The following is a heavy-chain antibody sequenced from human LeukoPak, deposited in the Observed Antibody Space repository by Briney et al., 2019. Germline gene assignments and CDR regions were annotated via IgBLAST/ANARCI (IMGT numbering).Heavy chain of an antibody. J-gene: IGHJ1*01. Sequence: GGSLRLSCAASGFTFRTYWMCWVRQAPGKGLEWVANIKQDGSEKYYVDSVKGRFTISRDNAKNSLYLQMNSLRAEDTAVYYCAKDRGAYCSSTSCSEYFQHWGQGTLVTVSS. D-gene: IGHD2-2*01. CDR3: AKDRGAYCSSTSCSEYFQH. V-gene: IGHV3-7*01. CDR2: IKQDGSEK. CDR1: GFTFRTYW.